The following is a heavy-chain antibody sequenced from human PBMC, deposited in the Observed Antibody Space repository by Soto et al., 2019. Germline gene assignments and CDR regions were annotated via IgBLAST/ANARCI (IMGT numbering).Heavy chain of an antibody. Sequence: QTGGSLRLSCAASGFTFSSYAMHGVRQAPGKGLEWVAVISYDGSNKYYADSVKGRFTISRDNSKNTLYLQMNSLRAEDTAVYYCARDIGLTYSSSPHSFDYWGQGTLVTVSS. D-gene: IGHD6-6*01. V-gene: IGHV3-30-3*01. J-gene: IGHJ4*02. CDR1: GFTFSSYA. CDR3: ARDIGLTYSSSPHSFDY. CDR2: ISYDGSNK.